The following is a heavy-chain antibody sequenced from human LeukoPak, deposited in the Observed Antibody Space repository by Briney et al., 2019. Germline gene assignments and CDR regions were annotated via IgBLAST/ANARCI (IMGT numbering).Heavy chain of an antibody. Sequence: GGSLRLSCAASGLTFSSYAMSWVRQAPGKGLEWVSAISGSCGSPYYAASVKGRFTISRDNFKNTLYLQMNSLRAEDTAVYYCAKDLVGYCSGGSCYALDYWGQGTLVTVSS. J-gene: IGHJ4*02. D-gene: IGHD2-15*01. CDR1: GLTFSSYA. V-gene: IGHV3-23*01. CDR2: ISGSCGSP. CDR3: AKDLVGYCSGGSCYALDY.